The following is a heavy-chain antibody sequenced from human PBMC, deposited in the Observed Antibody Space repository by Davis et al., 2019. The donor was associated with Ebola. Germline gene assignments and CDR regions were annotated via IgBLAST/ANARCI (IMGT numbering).Heavy chain of an antibody. Sequence: GESLKISCAASGFSFSSYGMHWVRQAPGKGLEWVAVISYDGSNKYYADSVKGRFTISRDNSKNTLYLQRNSLRAEDTAVYYCARDDPPYCSSTSCPTDFDYWGQGTLVTVSS. V-gene: IGHV3-30*03. CDR2: ISYDGSNK. CDR3: ARDDPPYCSSTSCPTDFDY. CDR1: GFSFSSYG. J-gene: IGHJ4*02. D-gene: IGHD2-2*01.